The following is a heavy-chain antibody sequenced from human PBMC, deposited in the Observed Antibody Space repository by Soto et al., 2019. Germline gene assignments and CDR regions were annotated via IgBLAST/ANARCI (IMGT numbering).Heavy chain of an antibody. Sequence: ASVKVSCKAAGYTFTNYGISWVRQAPGQGLEWMGWINACNGNTKYSQKFQGRVTITRDTSASTAYMELSSLRSEDTAVYYCARSPTFGGFDIWGQGTMVTVSS. CDR2: INACNGNT. CDR1: GYTFTNYG. J-gene: IGHJ3*02. V-gene: IGHV1-3*01. CDR3: ARSPTFGGFDI. D-gene: IGHD3-16*01.